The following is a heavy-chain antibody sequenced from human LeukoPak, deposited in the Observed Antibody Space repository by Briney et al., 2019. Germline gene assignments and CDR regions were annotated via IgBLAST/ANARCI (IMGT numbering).Heavy chain of an antibody. CDR1: GYTFTSYD. D-gene: IGHD3/OR15-3a*01. CDR3: ARALSWTTDSYYYMDV. Sequence: ASVKVSCKASGYTFTSYDINWVRQATGQGLEWMGWMNPNSGNTGYAQKFQGRVTMTMNTSITTAYMELGSLRSEDTAVYYCARALSWTTDSYYYMDVWGKGTSVTVSS. J-gene: IGHJ6*03. CDR2: MNPNSGNT. V-gene: IGHV1-8*01.